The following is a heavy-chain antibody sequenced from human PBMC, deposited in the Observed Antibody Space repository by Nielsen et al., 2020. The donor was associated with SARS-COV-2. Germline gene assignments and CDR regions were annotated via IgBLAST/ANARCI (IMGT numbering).Heavy chain of an antibody. CDR3: AKDNYYDSSGHFSGRDADY. CDR1: GFPFSTYA. V-gene: IGHV3-23*01. J-gene: IGHJ4*02. D-gene: IGHD3-22*01. Sequence: GGSLRLSCAASGFPFSTYAMSWVRQAPGKGLEWVSMISGSGDSTNYADSVRGRFTISRDNSKNTLSLQMNSLRAEDTALYYCAKDNYYDSSGHFSGRDADYWGQGTLVTVSS. CDR2: ISGSGDST.